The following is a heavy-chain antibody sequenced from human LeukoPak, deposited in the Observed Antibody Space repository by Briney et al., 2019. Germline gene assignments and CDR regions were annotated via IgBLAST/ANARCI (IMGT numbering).Heavy chain of an antibody. CDR1: GDSIGSYF. D-gene: IGHD2-2*01. J-gene: IGHJ6*02. V-gene: IGHV4-59*01. Sequence: SETLSLTCTVSGDSIGSYFWSWIRQSPGKGLEWIGHIYHSGSTNYNPSLKSRVTISIDTSKNQFSLKLTSVTSADTAVYYCARDGPAYTSRWYDYYYGSDVWGQGTTVTVSS. CDR3: ARDGPAYTSRWYDYYYGSDV. CDR2: IYHSGST.